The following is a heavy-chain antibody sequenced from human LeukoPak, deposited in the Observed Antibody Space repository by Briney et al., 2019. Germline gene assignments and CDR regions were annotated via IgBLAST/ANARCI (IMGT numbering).Heavy chain of an antibody. V-gene: IGHV3-7*01. CDR3: ARDSSGYQ. J-gene: IGHJ4*02. D-gene: IGHD3-22*01. Sequence: GGSLRLSCAASGFTFSTYWMSWVRQAPGKGLEWVANIKEDGSEKYYGDSVKGRFTISRDNAKSSLYLQMSSLRAEDTAVYYCARDSSGYQWGQGTLVTVSS. CDR2: IKEDGSEK. CDR1: GFTFSTYW.